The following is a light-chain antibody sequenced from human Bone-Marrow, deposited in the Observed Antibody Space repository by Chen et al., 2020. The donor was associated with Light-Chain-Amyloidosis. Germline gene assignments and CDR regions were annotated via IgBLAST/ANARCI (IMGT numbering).Light chain of an antibody. J-gene: IGKJ1*01. V-gene: IGKV1-5*01. CDR3: QQYHSYPWT. CDR2: DAS. Sequence: DIQMTQSPSTLSASVGDRVTITCRASQSISSWLAWYQQKPGKAPKLLIYDASSLESGVPSRFSGTGSGTEFTHTISSMQPDEFATYYCQQYHSYPWTFGQGTKVEIK. CDR1: QSISSW.